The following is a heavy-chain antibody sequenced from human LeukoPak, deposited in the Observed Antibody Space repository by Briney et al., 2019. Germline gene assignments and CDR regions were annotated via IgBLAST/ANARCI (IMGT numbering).Heavy chain of an antibody. D-gene: IGHD2-15*01. CDR3: ASEVVAATAFDY. J-gene: IGHJ4*02. Sequence: PGGSLRLSCAASGFTFSSYSMNWVRQAPGKGLEWVSSISSSSSYIYYADSVKGRFTISRDNAKNSLYLQMNSLRAEDTAVYYCASEVVAATAFDYWGQGTLVTVSS. CDR1: GFTFSSYS. V-gene: IGHV3-21*01. CDR2: ISSSSSYI.